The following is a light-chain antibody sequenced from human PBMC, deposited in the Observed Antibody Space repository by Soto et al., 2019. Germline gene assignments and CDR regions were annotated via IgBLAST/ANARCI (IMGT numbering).Light chain of an antibody. CDR1: QSISVW. J-gene: IGKJ1*01. Sequence: DIQMTQSPSTLSASVGDRVTIPCRASQSISVWLAWYQQTQGKAPNILIYQASRLESGVPSRFSGSGSGTEFTLTLSRLQPEDFETYYCQELNSYPRTFGQGTKVDIK. V-gene: IGKV1-5*03. CDR3: QELNSYPRT. CDR2: QAS.